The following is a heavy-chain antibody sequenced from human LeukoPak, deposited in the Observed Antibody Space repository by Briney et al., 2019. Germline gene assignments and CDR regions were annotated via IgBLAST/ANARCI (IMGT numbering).Heavy chain of an antibody. D-gene: IGHD5-24*01. Sequence: PSETLSLTCTISGVSISSSCYYWGWIRQPPGKGLGWIGSIYYSGSTYYNPSLKSRVTISVDTSKNQFSLKLSSVTAADTAVYYCARGRGRDGYYYYYYYMDVWGKGTTVTVSS. J-gene: IGHJ6*03. V-gene: IGHV4-39*07. CDR3: ARGRGRDGYYYYYYYMDV. CDR1: GVSISSSCYY. CDR2: IYYSGST.